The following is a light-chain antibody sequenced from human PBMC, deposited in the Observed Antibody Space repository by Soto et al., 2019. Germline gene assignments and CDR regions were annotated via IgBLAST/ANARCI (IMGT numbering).Light chain of an antibody. CDR2: SNN. J-gene: IGLJ1*01. V-gene: IGLV1-44*01. CDR3: AAWDDSLNGFYV. CDR1: SSNIGSNT. Sequence: QSVLTQPPSASGTPGQRGTISCSGSSSNIGSNTVNWYQQLPGTAPKLLIYSNNQRPSGVPDRFSGSKSGTSASLAISGLQSEDEADYYCAAWDDSLNGFYVFGPGTKVTVL.